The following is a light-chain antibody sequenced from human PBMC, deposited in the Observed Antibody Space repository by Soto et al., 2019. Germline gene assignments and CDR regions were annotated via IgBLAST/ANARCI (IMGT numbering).Light chain of an antibody. J-gene: IGLJ1*01. V-gene: IGLV2-14*01. Sequence: QSALTQPASVSGSPGQSITISCTGTSSGIGRYNYVSWFQQHPGKVPKLVMFEVNYPPSGGSDRFSGYNSGNTAALAVSGLQAEEEADYYCSFYISGSNSVFRTGTNVTVL. CDR1: SSGIGRYNY. CDR2: EVN. CDR3: SFYISGSNSV.